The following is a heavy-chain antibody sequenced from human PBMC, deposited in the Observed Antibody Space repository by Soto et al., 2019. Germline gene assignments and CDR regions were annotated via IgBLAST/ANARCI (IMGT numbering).Heavy chain of an antibody. CDR3: ARHAVPRGSDYNWFDP. J-gene: IGHJ5*02. CDR1: GGTFSSYA. Sequence: QVQLVQSGAEVKKPGSSVKVSCKASGGTFSSYAISWVRQAPGQGLEWMGGIIPIFGTANYAQKFQGRVTITAAESTSTAYMELSSLRSEDTAVYYCARHAVPRGSDYNWFDPWGQGTLVTVSS. CDR2: IIPIFGTA. D-gene: IGHD1-26*01. V-gene: IGHV1-69*01.